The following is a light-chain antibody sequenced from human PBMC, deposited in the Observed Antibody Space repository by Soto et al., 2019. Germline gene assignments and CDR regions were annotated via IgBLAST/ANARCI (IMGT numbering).Light chain of an antibody. CDR2: GAS. CDR3: QQYCNSPWT. V-gene: IGKV3-20*01. J-gene: IGKJ1*01. Sequence: EIVLTQSPGTLSLSPGERATLSCRASQSVNTSYLAWYQQKPGQAPRLLIYGASSRATGIPDRFSGSGSGTDFTLTISRLEPEYFAVYYCQQYCNSPWTFGQGTKVEIK. CDR1: QSVNTSY.